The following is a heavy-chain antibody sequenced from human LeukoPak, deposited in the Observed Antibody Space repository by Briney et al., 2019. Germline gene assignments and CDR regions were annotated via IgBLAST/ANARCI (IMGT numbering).Heavy chain of an antibody. CDR1: GFTFSTYT. V-gene: IGHV3-48*01. D-gene: IGHD6-19*01. CDR3: GRRGDGSGWTIGY. J-gene: IGHJ4*02. Sequence: GGSLRLSCAASGFTFSTYTMNWVRQAPGKGLEWVSSISSTSNTISYADSVKGRFTFSRDNSKNTLYLQVHTLRPEDTAVYYCGRRGDGSGWTIGYWGQGTLVTVSS. CDR2: ISSTSNTI.